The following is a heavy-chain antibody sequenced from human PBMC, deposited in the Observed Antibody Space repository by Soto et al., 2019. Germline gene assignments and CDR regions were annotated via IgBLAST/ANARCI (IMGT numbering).Heavy chain of an antibody. D-gene: IGHD2-2*01. CDR3: ARDPAGYCSSTSCYAASYYYYGMDV. CDR2: TYYRSKWYN. J-gene: IGHJ6*02. Sequence: PSQTLSLTCAISGDSVSSNSAAWNWIRQPPSRGLEWLGRTYYRSKWYNDYAVSVKSRITINPDTSKNQFSLQLNSVTPEDTAVYYCARDPAGYCSSTSCYAASYYYYGMDVWGQGATVTVSS. V-gene: IGHV6-1*01. CDR1: GDSVSSNSAA.